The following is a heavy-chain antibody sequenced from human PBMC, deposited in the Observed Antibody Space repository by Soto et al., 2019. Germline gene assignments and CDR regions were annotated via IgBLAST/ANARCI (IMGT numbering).Heavy chain of an antibody. CDR3: ARTDRYYVRGGE. Sequence: SETLSLTCTVSGGSISSGGYYWSWIRQHPGKGLEWIGYIYYSGSTYYNPSLKSRVTISVDTSKNQFSLKLSSVTAADTAVYYCARTDRYYVRGGEWGQGTLVTVSS. CDR2: IYYSGST. D-gene: IGHD3-10*02. J-gene: IGHJ4*02. CDR1: GGSISSGGYY. V-gene: IGHV4-31*03.